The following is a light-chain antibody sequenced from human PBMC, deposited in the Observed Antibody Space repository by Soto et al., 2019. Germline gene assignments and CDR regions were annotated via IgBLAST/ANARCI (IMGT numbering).Light chain of an antibody. J-gene: IGLJ2*01. CDR3: CSYTSSTTPL. V-gene: IGLV2-14*01. CDR2: EVT. Sequence: QSALTQPASVSGSPGQSITISCTGTSSDVGGYDYVSWYQHHPGKAPKFMIYEVTNRPSGVSHRFSGSKSGNTASLTISGLQAEDEADYYCCSYTSSTTPLFGGGTKLTVL. CDR1: SSDVGGYDY.